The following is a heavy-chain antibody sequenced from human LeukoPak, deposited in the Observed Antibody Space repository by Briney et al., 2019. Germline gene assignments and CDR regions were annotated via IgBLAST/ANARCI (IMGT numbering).Heavy chain of an antibody. CDR3: ARRTHPLRLGYCRGGSCKSAFDI. J-gene: IGHJ3*02. Sequence: GESLKISCKGFGYRFTNYWIGWVRQMPGKGLEWMGIIYPGASDPKSGASDTRYSQSFEGQVTISADKSISTAYLEWSSLKASDTAMYYCARRTHPLRLGYCRGGSCKSAFDIWGQGTMVTVSS. V-gene: IGHV5-51*01. D-gene: IGHD2-15*01. CDR1: GYRFTNYW. CDR2: IYPGASDPKSGASDT.